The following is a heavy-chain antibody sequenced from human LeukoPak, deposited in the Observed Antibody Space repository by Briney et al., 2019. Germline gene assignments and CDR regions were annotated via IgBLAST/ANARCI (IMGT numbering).Heavy chain of an antibody. V-gene: IGHV1-69*05. CDR1: GGTFSSYA. CDR2: IIPIFGTA. J-gene: IGHJ6*04. Sequence: SVKVSCKASGGTFSSYAISWVRQAPGQGLEWMGGIIPIFGTANYAQKFQGRVTITTDESTSTAYMELSSLRSEDTAVYYCASKRFGEGHTGLMDVWGKGTTVTVSS. D-gene: IGHD3-10*01. CDR3: ASKRFGEGHTGLMDV.